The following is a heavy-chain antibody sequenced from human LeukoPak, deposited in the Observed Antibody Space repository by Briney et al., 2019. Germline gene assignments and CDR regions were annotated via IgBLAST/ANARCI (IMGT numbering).Heavy chain of an antibody. CDR2: ISSSRTYT. J-gene: IGHJ3*02. Sequence: GGSLRLSCAASGFTFSDNYMSWIRQAPGKGLEWISYISSSRTYTNYADSVKGRFTISRDNAKNSLYLKMKSQIAEDTAVFYCARLFVGVRLSSGWPSGTFDIWGQGIMVTVSS. CDR3: ARLFVGVRLSSGWPSGTFDI. CDR1: GFTFSDNY. V-gene: IGHV3-11*06. D-gene: IGHD6-19*01.